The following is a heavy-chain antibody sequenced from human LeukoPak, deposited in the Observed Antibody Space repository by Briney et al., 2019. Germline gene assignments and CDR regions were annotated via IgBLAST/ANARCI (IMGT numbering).Heavy chain of an antibody. D-gene: IGHD3-22*01. CDR1: GGTFSSYA. J-gene: IGHJ4*02. Sequence: SVKVSCKASGGTFSSYAISWVRQAPGQGLEWMGGIIPIFGTANCAQKFQGRVTITADESTSTAYMELSSLRSEDTAVYYCARLRLSYYYDSSGYKATDYWGQGTLVTVSS. CDR2: IIPIFGTA. CDR3: ARLRLSYYYDSSGYKATDY. V-gene: IGHV1-69*13.